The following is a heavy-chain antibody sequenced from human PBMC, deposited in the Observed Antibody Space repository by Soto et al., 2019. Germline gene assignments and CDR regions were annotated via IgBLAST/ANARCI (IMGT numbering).Heavy chain of an antibody. D-gene: IGHD5-12*01. CDR1: GFSLSTRGVG. V-gene: IGHV2-5*02. CDR3: AHRSRGYDHYFDQ. CDR2: IFWDDDK. J-gene: IGHJ4*02. Sequence: QITLKESGPTLVKPTQTLTLTCSFSGFSLSTRGVGVGWIRQPPGKALEWLALIFWDDDKWYSPSLRSRLTITEGTSKHQVVLTITNMDPVDTATYYWAHRSRGYDHYFDQWGQGTLVTVSS.